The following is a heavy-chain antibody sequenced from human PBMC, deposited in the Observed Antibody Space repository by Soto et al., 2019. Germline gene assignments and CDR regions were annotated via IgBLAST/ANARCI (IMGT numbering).Heavy chain of an antibody. Sequence: QVQLVQSGAEVKKPGSSVKVSCKASGGTLRGYAFSWLRQAPGQGLEWMGGIIPISGTANYAQRFQGRVTITADESTSTAYMELSSLRSEDTAVYYCARSQGSSTSLEIYYYYYYGMDVWGQGTTVTVSS. CDR3: ARSQGSSTSLEIYYYYYYGMDV. CDR1: GGTLRGYA. V-gene: IGHV1-69*01. J-gene: IGHJ6*02. D-gene: IGHD2-2*01. CDR2: IIPISGTA.